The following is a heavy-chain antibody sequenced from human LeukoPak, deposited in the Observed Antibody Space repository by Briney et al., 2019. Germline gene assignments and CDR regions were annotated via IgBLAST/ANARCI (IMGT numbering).Heavy chain of an antibody. D-gene: IGHD4-17*01. V-gene: IGHV3-33*01. CDR1: GFTFSSYG. CDR3: ARDGDSGDAFDI. Sequence: GGSLRLSCAASGFTFSSYGMHWVRQAPGEGLEWVAVIWYDGSNKYYADSVKGRFTISRDNSKNTLYLRMNSLRAEDTAVYYCARDGDSGDAFDIWGQGTMVTVSS. J-gene: IGHJ3*02. CDR2: IWYDGSNK.